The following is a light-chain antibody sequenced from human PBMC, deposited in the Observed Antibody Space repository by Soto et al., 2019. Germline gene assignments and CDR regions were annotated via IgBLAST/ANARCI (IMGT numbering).Light chain of an antibody. CDR3: QQDSSWPLT. J-gene: IGKJ4*01. Sequence: EIVMTQSPATLSVSPGEMATLSCRASQSVNNNLAWYQHKPDQAPRLLIYGASIRATGVPATFSGSGSGTEFTLSISSLQSEHLGVYYCQQDSSWPLTFGGGTKVDIK. CDR1: QSVNNN. CDR2: GAS. V-gene: IGKV3-15*01.